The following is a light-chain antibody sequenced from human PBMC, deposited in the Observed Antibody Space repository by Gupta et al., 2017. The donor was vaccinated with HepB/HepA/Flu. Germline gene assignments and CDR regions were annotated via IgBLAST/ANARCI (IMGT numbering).Light chain of an antibody. J-gene: IGKJ4*01. CDR2: AAS. Sequence: DIQMTQSPSSLSASVGDRVTITCRASHSISRSLHWYQRKPGKAPNLLIYAASSLHSGVPSRFSGSGSGTDFTLTISNLQPEDFASYYCLQGDSSPLTFGGGTKLEIK. CDR1: HSISRS. CDR3: LQGDSSPLT. V-gene: IGKV1-39*01.